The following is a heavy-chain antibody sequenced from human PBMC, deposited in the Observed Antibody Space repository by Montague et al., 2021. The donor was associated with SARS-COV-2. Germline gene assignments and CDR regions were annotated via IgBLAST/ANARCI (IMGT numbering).Heavy chain of an antibody. CDR1: GDSVSSKSVA. CDR2: TYYRSKWDS. CDR3: VRGWGSWFH. Sequence: CAISGDSVSSKSVAWNWIRQSPSRGLEWLGRTYYRSKWDSDYAESVKRRLVITPDTSKNQVSLQLNSVTAADTAVYYCVRGWGSWFHWGQGTLVTVSS. V-gene: IGHV6-1*01. D-gene: IGHD3-16*01. J-gene: IGHJ4*02.